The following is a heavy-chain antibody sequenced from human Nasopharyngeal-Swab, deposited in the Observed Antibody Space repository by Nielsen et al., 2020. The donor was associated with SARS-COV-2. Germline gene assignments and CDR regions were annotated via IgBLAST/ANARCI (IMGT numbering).Heavy chain of an antibody. J-gene: IGHJ6*02. V-gene: IGHV3-7*01. Sequence: GESLKISCAASGFTSSSYWMSWVRQAPGKGLEWVANIKQDGSEKYYVDSVKGRFTISRDNAKNSLYLQMNSLRAEDTAVYYCARDRNGFIYYYYGMDVWGQGTTVTVSS. CDR3: ARDRNGFIYYYYGMDV. CDR2: IKQDGSEK. CDR1: GFTSSSYW. D-gene: IGHD3-3*01.